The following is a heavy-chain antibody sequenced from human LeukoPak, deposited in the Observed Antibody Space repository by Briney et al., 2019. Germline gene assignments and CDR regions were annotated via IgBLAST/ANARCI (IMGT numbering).Heavy chain of an antibody. CDR2: IYSGGST. V-gene: IGHV3-53*05. Sequence: GGSLRLSCAASGFTVSSNYMSWVRQAPGKGLEWVSVIYSGGSTYYADSVKGRFTISRDDSKNTLYLQMNSLRPEDTAVYYCAKAVKGYSYGDDAFDIWGQGTIVIVSS. J-gene: IGHJ3*02. CDR1: GFTVSSNY. CDR3: AKAVKGYSYGDDAFDI. D-gene: IGHD5-18*01.